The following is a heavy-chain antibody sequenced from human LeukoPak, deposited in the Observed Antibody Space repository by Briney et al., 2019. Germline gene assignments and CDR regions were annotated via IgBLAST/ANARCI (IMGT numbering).Heavy chain of an antibody. CDR1: GYTFTSYG. CDR3: ARQRPYSGGFSPKKFWFDP. J-gene: IGHJ5*02. Sequence: ASVKVSCKASGYTFTSYGISWVRQAPGQGFEWMGWISAYNGNTNYAQKLQGRVTMTTDTSTSTAYMELRSLRSDDTAVYYCARQRPYSGGFSPKKFWFDPWGQGTLVTVSS. CDR2: ISAYNGNT. D-gene: IGHD6-19*01. V-gene: IGHV1-18*01.